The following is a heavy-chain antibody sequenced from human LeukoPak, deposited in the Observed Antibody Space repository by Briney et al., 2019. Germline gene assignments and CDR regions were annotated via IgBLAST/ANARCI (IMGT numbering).Heavy chain of an antibody. Sequence: QTGGSLRLSCAASGFTFSDYAMTWIRQAPGKGLEWVSYISGVGEATYYADSVKGRFIVSRDNSKGTLSLQMNSLRADDTATYYCAKWSKWLPSCWGQGTLVIVSS. CDR1: GFTFSDYA. CDR3: AKWSKWLPSC. D-gene: IGHD5-12*01. J-gene: IGHJ4*02. CDR2: ISGVGEAT. V-gene: IGHV3-23*01.